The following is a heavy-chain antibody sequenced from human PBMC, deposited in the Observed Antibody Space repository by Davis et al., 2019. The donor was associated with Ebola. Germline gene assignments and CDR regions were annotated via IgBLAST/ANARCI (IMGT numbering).Heavy chain of an antibody. CDR3: ATGGTGGY. CDR1: GFTFTKYS. V-gene: IGHV3-21*01. J-gene: IGHJ4*02. D-gene: IGHD3-16*01. CDR2: ISSTSSYI. Sequence: PGGSLRLSCAASGFTFTKYSMIWVRQAPGKGLEWVSSISSTSSYIYYADSVRGRFTISRDNAKNSLFLQMNSRRVEDTAVYYCATGGTGGYWGQGSLVTVSS.